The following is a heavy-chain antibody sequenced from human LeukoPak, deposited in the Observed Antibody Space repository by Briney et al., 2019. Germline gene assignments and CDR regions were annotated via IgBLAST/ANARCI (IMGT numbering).Heavy chain of an antibody. CDR3: ARDNAATVTPHYFYAMDV. CDR1: GFIFSSYK. CDR2: ISNSGGAI. V-gene: IGHV3-48*03. Sequence: PGGSLRLSCAASGFIFSSYKMNWVRQAPGKGLEWVSYISNSGGAIYYADSVKGRFTISRDNAKNSLYLQMNSLRAEDTAVYYCARDNAATVTPHYFYAMDVWGQGTTVTVSS. D-gene: IGHD4-17*01. J-gene: IGHJ6*02.